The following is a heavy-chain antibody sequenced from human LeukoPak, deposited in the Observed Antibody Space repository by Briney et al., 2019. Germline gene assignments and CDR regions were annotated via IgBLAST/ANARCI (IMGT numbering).Heavy chain of an antibody. CDR3: ARGGGGDFMWTWRYYYYGMDV. D-gene: IGHD2-21*02. J-gene: IGHJ6*02. Sequence: KPSETLSLTCTVSGGSISSGGYYWSWIRQHPGKGLEWIGYIYYSGSTYYNPSLKSRVTISVDTSKNQFSLKLSSVTAADTAVYYCARGGGGDFMWTWRYYYYGMDVWGQGTTVTVSS. CDR2: IYYSGST. CDR1: GGSISSGGYY. V-gene: IGHV4-31*03.